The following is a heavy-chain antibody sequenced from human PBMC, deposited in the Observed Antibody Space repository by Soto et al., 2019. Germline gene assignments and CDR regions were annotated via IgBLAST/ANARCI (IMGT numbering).Heavy chain of an antibody. CDR3: ARVGSGYDYRWFDP. CDR2: IYSGGST. Sequence: GGSLRLSCAASGFTVSSNYMSWVRQAPGKGLEWVSVIYSGGSTYYADSVKGRFTISRDNSKNTLYLQMNSLRAEDTAVYYCARVGSGYDYRWFDPWGQGTLVTVSS. D-gene: IGHD5-12*01. V-gene: IGHV3-66*01. J-gene: IGHJ5*02. CDR1: GFTVSSNY.